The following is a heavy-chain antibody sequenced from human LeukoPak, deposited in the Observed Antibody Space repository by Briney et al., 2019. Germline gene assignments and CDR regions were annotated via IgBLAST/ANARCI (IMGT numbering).Heavy chain of an antibody. Sequence: SETLSLTCTVSGGSVNSNSSYWAWIRQPPGKGLEWIGSMFYSGTTYYNPSLKSRVTISVDTSKNQFSLKLSSVTAADTAVYYCARIYKGGYSYGTLDYWGQGTLVTVSS. CDR1: GGSVNSNSSY. D-gene: IGHD5-18*01. CDR2: MFYSGTT. V-gene: IGHV4-39*07. J-gene: IGHJ4*02. CDR3: ARIYKGGYSYGTLDY.